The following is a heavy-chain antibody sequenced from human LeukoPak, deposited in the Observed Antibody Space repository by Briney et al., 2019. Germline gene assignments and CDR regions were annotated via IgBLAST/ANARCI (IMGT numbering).Heavy chain of an antibody. J-gene: IGHJ4*02. V-gene: IGHV5-51*01. CDR2: IYPGDSDT. Sequence: GASLQISCKGSGSIFTSYWIGWVRQLPGKGLEWMGIIYPGDSDTRYSPSFQGQVTISADKSISTAYLQWSSLKASDTAMYYCARHDYGGNLLDYWGQGTLVTVSS. CDR1: GSIFTSYW. D-gene: IGHD4-23*01. CDR3: ARHDYGGNLLDY.